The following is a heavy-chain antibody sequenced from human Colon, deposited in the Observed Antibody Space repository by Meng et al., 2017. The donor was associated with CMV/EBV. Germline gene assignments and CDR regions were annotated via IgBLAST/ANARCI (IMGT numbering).Heavy chain of an antibody. CDR3: AAISQGDFDY. Sequence: VQSGTEVKKPGASGKVSCKTSGYTFTGYYIHWVRQAPGQGLEWMGRINPSTGDTNYAQKFQGRVTITRDTSITTAYMELNSLTSDDTAVHYWAAISQGDFDYWGQGTLVTVSS. CDR2: INPSTGDT. CDR1: GYTFTGYY. V-gene: IGHV1-2*02. J-gene: IGHJ4*02.